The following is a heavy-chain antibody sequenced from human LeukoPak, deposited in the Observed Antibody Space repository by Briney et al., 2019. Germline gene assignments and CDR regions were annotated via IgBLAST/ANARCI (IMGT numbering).Heavy chain of an antibody. CDR1: GYTFTGYY. D-gene: IGHD3-9*01. Sequence: VASVKVSCKASGYTFTGYYMHWVRQAPGQGLEWMGWINPNSGGTNYAQKFQGRVIMTRDTSISTAYMELSSLRSEDTAVYYCARGLRYFDWSGPPYYGMDVWGQGTTVTVSS. CDR3: ARGLRYFDWSGPPYYGMDV. V-gene: IGHV1-2*02. J-gene: IGHJ6*02. CDR2: INPNSGGT.